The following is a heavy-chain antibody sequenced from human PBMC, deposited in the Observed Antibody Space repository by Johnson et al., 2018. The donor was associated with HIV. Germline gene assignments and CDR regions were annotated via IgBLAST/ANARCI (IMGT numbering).Heavy chain of an antibody. J-gene: IGHJ3*02. Sequence: VQLVESGGGVVRPGGSLRLSCAASGFTFDDYGMSWVRQAPGKGLEWVSGIHWNGGSTGYADSVTGRFTISRDESKTTLYLQMNSLRAEDTAVYYCAKAPYGSGIRPGAFDIWGQGTMVTVSS. V-gene: IGHV3-20*04. CDR2: IHWNGGST. CDR3: AKAPYGSGIRPGAFDI. CDR1: GFTFDDYG. D-gene: IGHD3-10*01.